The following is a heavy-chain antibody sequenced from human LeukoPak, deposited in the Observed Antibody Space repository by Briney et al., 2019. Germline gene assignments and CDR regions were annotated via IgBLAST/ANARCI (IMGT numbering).Heavy chain of an antibody. CDR1: GGSISSGTYY. J-gene: IGHJ4*02. Sequence: SETLSLTCTVSGGSISSGTYYWSWIRQPAGKGLEWIGHIYTSGSTNYDPSLKSRVTISVDTSKNQFSLKLSSVTAADTAVYYCARDGSGEDYFDYWGQGTLVTVSS. D-gene: IGHD1-26*01. CDR3: ARDGSGEDYFDY. CDR2: IYTSGST. V-gene: IGHV4-61*09.